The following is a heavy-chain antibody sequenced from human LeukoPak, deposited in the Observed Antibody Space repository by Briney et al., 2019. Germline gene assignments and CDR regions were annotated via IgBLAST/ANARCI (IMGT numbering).Heavy chain of an antibody. CDR3: ARGLWAWYAFDI. CDR2: IYYSGST. J-gene: IGHJ3*02. V-gene: IGHV4-39*01. CDR1: GGSIRSSSYY. Sequence: SETLSLTCTVSGGSIRSSSYYWGWIRQPRGKGLEWIGSIYYSGSTYYNPPLKSRVTISVDTSKNQFSLKLSSVTAADTAVYYCARGLWAWYAFDIWGQGTMVTVSS. D-gene: IGHD4/OR15-4a*01.